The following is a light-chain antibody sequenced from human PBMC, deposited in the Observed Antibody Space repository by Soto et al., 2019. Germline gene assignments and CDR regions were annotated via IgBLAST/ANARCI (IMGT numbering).Light chain of an antibody. J-gene: IGKJ1*01. CDR2: GAS. V-gene: IGKV3D-15*01. CDR1: QSVNIY. Sequence: EIVLTQSPATLSVSPGERATLSSRASQSVNIYLAWYQQKPGQAPRLLIFGASSRATGIPARFSGSGSETAFTLTVSSLESEDFAVYYCQQYNYWPWTFGQGTKVDI. CDR3: QQYNYWPWT.